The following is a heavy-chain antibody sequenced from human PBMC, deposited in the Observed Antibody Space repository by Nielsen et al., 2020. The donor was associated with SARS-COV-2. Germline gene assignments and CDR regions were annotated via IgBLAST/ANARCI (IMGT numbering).Heavy chain of an antibody. CDR2: ISYDGSNK. CDR1: GFTFSSYG. V-gene: IGHV3-30*18. Sequence: LSLTCAASGFTFSSYGMHWVRQAPGKGLEWVAVISYDGSNKYYADSVKGRFTISRDNSKNTLYLQMNSLRAEDTAVYYCAKDQVSYCSGGSCYPADYWGQGTLVTVSS. CDR3: AKDQVSYCSGGSCYPADY. J-gene: IGHJ4*02. D-gene: IGHD2-15*01.